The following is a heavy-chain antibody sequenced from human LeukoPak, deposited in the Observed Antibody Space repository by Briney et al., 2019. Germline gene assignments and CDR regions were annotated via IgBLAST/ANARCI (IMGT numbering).Heavy chain of an antibody. V-gene: IGHV3-7*01. D-gene: IGHD3-22*01. Sequence: PGGSLRLSCAASGFTFSSYWMSWVRQAPGKGLEWVANIKQDGSEKYYVDSVKGRFTISRDNDKNSLYLQMNSLRAEDTAVYYCVRDNYDSSGYYLGWGQGTLVTVSS. J-gene: IGHJ4*02. CDR2: IKQDGSEK. CDR3: VRDNYDSSGYYLG. CDR1: GFTFSSYW.